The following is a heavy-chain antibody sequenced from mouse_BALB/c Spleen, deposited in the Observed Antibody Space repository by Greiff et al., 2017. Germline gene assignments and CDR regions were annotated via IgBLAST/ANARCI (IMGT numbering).Heavy chain of an antibody. CDR3: TRDDGNYVLWFAY. Sequence: QVHVKQSGAELVKPGASVKLSCKASGYTFTSYYMYWVKQRPGQGLEWIGEINPSNGGTNFNEKFKSKATLTVDKSSSTAYMQLSSLTSEDSAVYYCTRDDGNYVLWFAYWGQGTLVTVSA. CDR2: INPSNGGT. J-gene: IGHJ3*01. D-gene: IGHD2-1*01. V-gene: IGHV1S81*02. CDR1: GYTFTSYY.